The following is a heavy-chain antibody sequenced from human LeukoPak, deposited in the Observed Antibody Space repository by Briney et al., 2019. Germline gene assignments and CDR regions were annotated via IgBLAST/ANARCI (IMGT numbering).Heavy chain of an antibody. CDR1: GFSVSSNY. V-gene: IGHV4-4*02. CDR2: IYHSGST. J-gene: IGHJ3*02. D-gene: IGHD6-13*01. CDR3: ARYSRIAAAGMSAFDI. Sequence: GSLRLSCAASGFSVSSNYMSWVRQPPGKGLEWIGEIYHSGSTNYNPSLKSRVTISVDKSKNQLSLKLSSVTAADTAVYYCARYSRIAAAGMSAFDIWGQGTMVTVSS.